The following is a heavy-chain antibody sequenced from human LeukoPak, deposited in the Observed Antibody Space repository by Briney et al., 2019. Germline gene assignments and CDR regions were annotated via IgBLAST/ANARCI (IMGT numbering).Heavy chain of an antibody. CDR1: GGSISDSH. J-gene: IGHJ6*03. Sequence: SKTLSLTCTVSGGSISDSHWSWIRQPPGKGLEWIGNIHTSGGSNYSPSLKSRVTISLDMSRNQFSLRLSSVTAADTAVYYCARGRSAVVTPDYYYYYCMDVWGKGTTVTVSS. V-gene: IGHV4-4*09. CDR2: IHTSGGS. CDR3: ARGRSAVVTPDYYYYYCMDV. D-gene: IGHD4-23*01.